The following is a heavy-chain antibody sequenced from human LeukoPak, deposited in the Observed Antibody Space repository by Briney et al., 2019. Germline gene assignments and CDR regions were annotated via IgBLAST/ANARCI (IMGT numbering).Heavy chain of an antibody. CDR3: ARLYYYDSSGYRWFDP. J-gene: IGHJ5*02. D-gene: IGHD3-22*01. CDR2: ISAYNGNT. CDR1: GYTFTSYG. V-gene: IGHV1-18*01. Sequence: ASVKVSCKASGYTFTSYGISWVRQAPGQGLEWMGWISAYNGNTNYAQKLQGRVTMTTDTSTSTAYMELRSLRSDDTAVYYCARLYYYDSSGYRWFDPWGQGTLVTVSS.